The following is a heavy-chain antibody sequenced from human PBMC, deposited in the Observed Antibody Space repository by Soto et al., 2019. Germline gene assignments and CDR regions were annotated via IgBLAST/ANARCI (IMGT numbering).Heavy chain of an antibody. CDR1: GYTFTSYG. V-gene: IGHV1-18*01. CDR3: ARDYLGGLTWPDRDAVDI. D-gene: IGHD3-16*01. Sequence: QAQLVQSRPEVKKPGASVKVSCKASGYTFTSYGISWVRQAPGQGLEWMGWISNYNGNTNYAQKLQGRVTMTTDTSTATAYMELRSLRSDDTAVYFGARDYLGGLTWPDRDAVDIWGQGTMVTVSS. J-gene: IGHJ3*02. CDR2: ISNYNGNT.